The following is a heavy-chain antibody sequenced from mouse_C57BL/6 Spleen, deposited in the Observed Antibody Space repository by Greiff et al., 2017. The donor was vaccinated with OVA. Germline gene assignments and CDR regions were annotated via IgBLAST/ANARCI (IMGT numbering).Heavy chain of an antibody. CDR3: ARSLGSSYYAMDY. V-gene: IGHV1-7*01. D-gene: IGHD1-1*01. Sequence: VQLQQSGAELAKPGASVKLSCKASGYTFTSYWMHWVKQRPGQGLEWIGYINPSSGYTKYNQKFKDKATLTADKSSSTAYMQLSSLTYDDSSVYYCARSLGSSYYAMDYWGQGTSVPVSS. CDR1: GYTFTSYW. CDR2: INPSSGYT. J-gene: IGHJ4*01.